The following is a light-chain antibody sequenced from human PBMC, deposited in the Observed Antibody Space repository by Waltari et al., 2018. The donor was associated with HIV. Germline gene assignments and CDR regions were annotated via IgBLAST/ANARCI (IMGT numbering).Light chain of an antibody. Sequence: SYELTQPPSVSVSPGQTARITCSGDALPKKYAYWYQQKSGQAPVLVIYEDSKRPSGIPGRFSGSSSGTMATLTISGAQVEDEADYYCYSTDSSGNHRVFCGGTKLTVL. J-gene: IGLJ2*01. CDR1: ALPKKY. CDR2: EDS. CDR3: YSTDSSGNHRV. V-gene: IGLV3-10*01.